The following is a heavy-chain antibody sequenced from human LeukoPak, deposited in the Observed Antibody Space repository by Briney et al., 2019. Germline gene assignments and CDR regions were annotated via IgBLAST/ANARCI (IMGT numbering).Heavy chain of an antibody. J-gene: IGHJ6*02. CDR3: AGGQLRFLEWLLFPSHGMDV. V-gene: IGHV1-18*01. CDR2: ISAYNGNT. CDR1: GYTSTSYG. D-gene: IGHD3-3*01. Sequence: ASVKVSCKASGYTSTSYGISWVRQAPGQGLEWMGWISAYNGNTNYAQKLQGRVTMTTDTSTSTAYMELRSLRSDDTAVYYCAGGQLRFLEWLLFPSHGMDVWGQGTTVTVSS.